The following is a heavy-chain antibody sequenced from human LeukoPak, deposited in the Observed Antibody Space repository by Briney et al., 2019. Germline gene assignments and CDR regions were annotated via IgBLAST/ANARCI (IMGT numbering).Heavy chain of an antibody. CDR3: ARGAPPDS. CDR2: IYNSGST. Sequence: SQTLSLTCIISGASFNTGDYYWNWIRQHPGKGLEWIGYIYNSGSTYYNPSLKSRVTISVDTSKNHFSLRLTSVTAADSAVYYCARGAPPDSWGQGTLVTVSS. V-gene: IGHV4-31*03. J-gene: IGHJ4*02. CDR1: GASFNTGDYY.